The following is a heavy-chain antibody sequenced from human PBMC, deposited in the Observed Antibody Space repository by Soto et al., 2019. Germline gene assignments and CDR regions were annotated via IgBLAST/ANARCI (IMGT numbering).Heavy chain of an antibody. CDR2: IYSGGST. CDR1: GFTVSSNY. D-gene: IGHD2-2*01. CDR3: ARDSRYCSSTSCFRAHFDY. Sequence: EVQLVESGGGLIQPGGSLRLSCAASGFTVSSNYMSWVRQAPGKGLEWVSVIYSGGSTYYADSVKGRFTISRANSKNTLYLQMNSLRAEDTAVYYCARDSRYCSSTSCFRAHFDYWGQGTLVTVSS. V-gene: IGHV3-53*01. J-gene: IGHJ4*02.